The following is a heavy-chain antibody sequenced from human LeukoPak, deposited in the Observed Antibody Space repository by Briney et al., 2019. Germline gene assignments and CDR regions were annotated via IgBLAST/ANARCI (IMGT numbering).Heavy chain of an antibody. CDR2: IYYNGSP. V-gene: IGHV4-31*02. J-gene: IGHJ4*02. CDR3: AKAPSIAAAGTFDY. CDR1: GGSISSGDYY. Sequence: SQTLSLTCTVSGGSISSGDYYWSWVRQRPGKGLEWIGYIYYNGSPYYNPPLRSRLTISIDTSKNQFSLRLTSVTAADTAVYYCAKAPSIAAAGTFDYWGQGTLVTVSS. D-gene: IGHD6-13*01.